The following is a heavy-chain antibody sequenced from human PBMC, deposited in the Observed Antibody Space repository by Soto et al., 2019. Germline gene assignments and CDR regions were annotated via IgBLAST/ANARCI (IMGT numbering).Heavy chain of an antibody. J-gene: IGHJ4*02. V-gene: IGHV1-69*01. D-gene: IGHD3-22*01. CDR2: IIPIFGTA. Sequence: QVQLVQSGAEVKKPGSSVKVSCKASGGTFSSYAISWVRQAPGQGLEWMGGIIPIFGTANYAQKFQGRVTITADESTSTAYMELSSPRSEDTAVYYCARESPYYYDSSGYYLFDYWGQGTLVTVSS. CDR3: ARESPYYYDSSGYYLFDY. CDR1: GGTFSSYA.